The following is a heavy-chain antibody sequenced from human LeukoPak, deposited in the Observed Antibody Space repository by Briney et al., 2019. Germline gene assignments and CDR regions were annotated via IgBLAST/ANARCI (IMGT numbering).Heavy chain of an antibody. V-gene: IGHV1-18*01. CDR3: ARHVHLRDYEPLDY. D-gene: IGHD3-22*01. J-gene: IGHJ4*02. CDR2: ISAYNGNT. CDR1: GYTFTSYG. Sequence: ASVKVSCKASGYTFTSYGISWGRQAPGQGLEWMGWISAYNGNTNYAQKLQGRVTMTTDTSTSTAYMELRSLRSDDTAVYYCARHVHLRDYEPLDYWGQGTLVTVSS.